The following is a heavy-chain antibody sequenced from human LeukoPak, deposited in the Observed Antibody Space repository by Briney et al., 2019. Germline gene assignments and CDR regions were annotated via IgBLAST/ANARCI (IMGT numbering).Heavy chain of an antibody. CDR1: GGSFSGYY. Sequence: PSETLSLTCAVYGGSFSGYYWSWIRQPPGKGLEWIGEINHSGSTNYNPSLKSRVTISVDTSKNQFSLKLSSVTAADTAVYYCARISLVPAAIAYYGMDVWGQGTTVTVSS. D-gene: IGHD2-2*01. CDR3: ARISLVPAAIAYYGMDV. CDR2: INHSGST. J-gene: IGHJ6*02. V-gene: IGHV4-34*01.